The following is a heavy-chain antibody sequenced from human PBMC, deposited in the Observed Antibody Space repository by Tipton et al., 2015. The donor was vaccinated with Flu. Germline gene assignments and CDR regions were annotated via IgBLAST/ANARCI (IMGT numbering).Heavy chain of an antibody. D-gene: IGHD3-10*01. Sequence: TLSLTCTVSGGSMSSFYWTWIRQPAGKGLEWIGRMYVSGSTKYNPSLKSGVTMSVDTSKNQFSLKLSSVTAADTAVYYCARGSGSGTDVTFYFWGQGTLVSVSS. CDR3: ARGSGSGTDVTFYF. J-gene: IGHJ4*02. V-gene: IGHV4-4*07. CDR2: MYVSGST. CDR1: GGSMSSFY.